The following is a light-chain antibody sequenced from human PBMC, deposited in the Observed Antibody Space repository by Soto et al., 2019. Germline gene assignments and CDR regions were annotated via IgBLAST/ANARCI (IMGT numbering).Light chain of an antibody. CDR3: QKYNSSLWT. CDR2: AAS. CDR1: QGIRNY. J-gene: IGKJ1*01. Sequence: DIQMTQSPSSLSASVGDRVTSSCRASQGIRNYLAWFQQKPGKVPKLLIYAASTLQSGVPSRFSGSGSGTDFTLTISSLQPEDVATYYCQKYNSSLWTFGQGTKVEIK. V-gene: IGKV1-27*01.